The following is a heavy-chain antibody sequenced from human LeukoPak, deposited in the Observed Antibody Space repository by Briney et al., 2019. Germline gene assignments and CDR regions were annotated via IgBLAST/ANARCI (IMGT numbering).Heavy chain of an antibody. CDR3: ARDSAVEYYDSSGYRVPGLQH. CDR1: GGSISSGGYY. CDR2: IYYSGST. D-gene: IGHD3-22*01. V-gene: IGHV4-30-4*01. J-gene: IGHJ1*01. Sequence: SETLSLTCTVSGGSISSGGYYWSWIRQPPGKGLEWIGYIYYSGSTYYNPSLKSRVTISVDTSKNQFSLKLSSVTAADTAVYYCARDSAVEYYDSSGYRVPGLQHWGQGTLVTVSS.